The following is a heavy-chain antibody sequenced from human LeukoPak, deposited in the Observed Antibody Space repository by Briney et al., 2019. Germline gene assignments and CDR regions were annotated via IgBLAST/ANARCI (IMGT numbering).Heavy chain of an antibody. CDR1: GYTFTSYG. CDR2: ISAYNGNT. D-gene: IGHD3-22*01. Sequence: ASVKVSCKASGYTFTSYGISWVRQAPGQGLEWMGWISAYNGNTNYAQKLQGRVTMTTDTSTSRAYMELRSLRSDDTAVYYCAASSGYYYPNWFDPWGQGTLVTVSS. CDR3: AASSGYYYPNWFDP. J-gene: IGHJ5*02. V-gene: IGHV1-18*01.